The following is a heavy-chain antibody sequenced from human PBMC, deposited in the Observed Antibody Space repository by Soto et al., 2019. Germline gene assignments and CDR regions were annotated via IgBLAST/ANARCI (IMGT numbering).Heavy chain of an antibody. Sequence: PGGSLRLSCAASGFTFSSYAMSWVRQAPGKGLEWVSAISGSGGSTYYADSVKGRFTISRDNSKNTLYLQMNSLRAEDTAVHYCAKDGYGSGSYEYYYYYMDVWGKGTTVTVSS. D-gene: IGHD3-10*01. CDR2: ISGSGGST. J-gene: IGHJ6*03. V-gene: IGHV3-23*01. CDR1: GFTFSSYA. CDR3: AKDGYGSGSYEYYYYYMDV.